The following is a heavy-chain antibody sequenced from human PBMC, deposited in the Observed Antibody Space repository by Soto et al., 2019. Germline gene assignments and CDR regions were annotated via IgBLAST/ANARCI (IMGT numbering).Heavy chain of an antibody. J-gene: IGHJ6*02. Sequence: VQLVQSGGEVKKPGASVKVSCKASSYTFTDYGIIWVRQATGQGLEWMGWISAYNGDTKYAQKLQGRVTMTTDTSTSTAYMELRSLRSGDSAIYYCARGRWLYSGLDVWGQGTTVTVSS. V-gene: IGHV1-18*01. CDR1: SYTFTDYG. CDR3: ARGRWLYSGLDV. CDR2: ISAYNGDT. D-gene: IGHD6-19*01.